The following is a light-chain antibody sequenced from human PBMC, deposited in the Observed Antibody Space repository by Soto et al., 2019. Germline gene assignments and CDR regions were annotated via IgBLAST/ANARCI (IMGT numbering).Light chain of an antibody. J-gene: IGKJ4*01. CDR2: SVS. CDR1: EDVRID. Sequence: DVKMTQSASCLSASVGDGVTMTCRASEDVRIDLSWYRQKPGRAPKRLIYSVSSLQSWLPSRFIGSGSGTEFTLTISSLQPEPFATYYCLQHNSSPLTLGGGTKV. V-gene: IGKV1-17*01. CDR3: LQHNSSPLT.